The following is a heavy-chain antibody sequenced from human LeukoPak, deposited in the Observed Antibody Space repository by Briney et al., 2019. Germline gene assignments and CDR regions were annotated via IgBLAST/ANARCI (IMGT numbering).Heavy chain of an antibody. Sequence: AASVKVSCKASGYTFTGYYMHWLRQAPGQGLEWMGWINPNSGGTNYAQKFQGRVTMTRDTSISTVYMELSRLRSDDTAVYYCARSYYDISGYLPLWGQGTLVTISS. CDR2: INPNSGGT. D-gene: IGHD3-22*01. CDR1: GYTFTGYY. J-gene: IGHJ4*02. CDR3: ARSYYDISGYLPL. V-gene: IGHV1-2*02.